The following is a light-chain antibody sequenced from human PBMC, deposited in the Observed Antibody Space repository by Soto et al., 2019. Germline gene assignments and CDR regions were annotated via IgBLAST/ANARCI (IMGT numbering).Light chain of an antibody. CDR1: QSVSSNY. CDR3: QQYDTSPRT. CDR2: GAS. V-gene: IGKV3-20*01. J-gene: IGKJ1*01. Sequence: EVMLTQSPGTLSLSPGERATLSCWASQSVSSNYLAWYQQKSGQAPRLLIYGASNRATGIPDRFSGSGSGTDFTLTIRRLEPEDFAVYYCQQYDTSPRTFGQGTKVEFK.